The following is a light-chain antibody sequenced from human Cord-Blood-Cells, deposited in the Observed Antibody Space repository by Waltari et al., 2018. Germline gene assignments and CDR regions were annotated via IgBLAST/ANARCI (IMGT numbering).Light chain of an antibody. V-gene: IGLV3-21*03. CDR1: DLSRKS. CDR3: QVWDSSSDHVV. CDR2: DDS. J-gene: IGLJ2*01. Sequence: SYVIIQPPSVSVAPGKTARITGVRDDLSRKSVHWYQQKPGQAPVLVVYDDSDRPSGIPERFSGSNSGNTATLTISRVEAGDEADYYCQVWDSSSDHVVFGGGTKLTVL.